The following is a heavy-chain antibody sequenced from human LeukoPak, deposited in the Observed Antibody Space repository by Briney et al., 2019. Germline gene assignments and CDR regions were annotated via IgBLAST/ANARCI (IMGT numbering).Heavy chain of an antibody. CDR2: IRYDGSNK. CDR1: GFTFSSYG. J-gene: IGHJ5*02. V-gene: IGHV3-30*02. CDR3: AKVGNSYVVRGWFDP. D-gene: IGHD5-18*01. Sequence: PGGSLRLSCAASGFTFSSYGMHWVRQAPGKGLEWVAFIRYDGSNKYYADSVKGRFTISRDNSKNTLYLQMNSLRAEDTAVYYCAKVGNSYVVRGWFDPWGQGTLVTVSS.